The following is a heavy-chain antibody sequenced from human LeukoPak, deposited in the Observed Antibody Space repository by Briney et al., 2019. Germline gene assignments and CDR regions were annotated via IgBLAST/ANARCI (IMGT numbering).Heavy chain of an antibody. J-gene: IGHJ4*02. V-gene: IGHV1-69*05. Sequence: ASVKVSCKASGGTFSSYAISWVRQAPGQGLEWMGGIIPIFGTANYAQKFQGRVTITTDESTSTAYMELGSLRSEDTAVYYCARVGAMARDSYHFDYWGQGTQFT. CDR1: GGTFSSYA. D-gene: IGHD5-24*01. CDR2: IIPIFGTA. CDR3: ARVGAMARDSYHFDY.